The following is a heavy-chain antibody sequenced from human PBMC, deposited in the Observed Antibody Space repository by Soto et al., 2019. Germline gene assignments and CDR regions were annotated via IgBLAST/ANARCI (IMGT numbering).Heavy chain of an antibody. J-gene: IGHJ4*02. Sequence: GASVKVSCKASGYTFTSYDINWVRQATEQGLEWMGWMNPNSGNTGYAQKFQGRVTMTRNTSISTAYMELSSLRSEDTAVYYCARGRQYKYYDILTGYYNDWGQGTLVTVSS. CDR3: ARGRQYKYYDILTGYYND. CDR1: GYTFTSYD. V-gene: IGHV1-8*01. D-gene: IGHD3-9*01. CDR2: MNPNSGNT.